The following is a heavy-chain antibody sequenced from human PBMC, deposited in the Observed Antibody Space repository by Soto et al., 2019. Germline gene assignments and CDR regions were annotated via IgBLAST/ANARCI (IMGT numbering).Heavy chain of an antibody. V-gene: IGHV3-11*06. J-gene: IGHJ6*02. CDR3: ARGRDYYGSGSYYNQAYYYGMDV. CDR2: ISSSSSYT. Sequence: GGSLRLSCAASGFTFSDYYMSWIRQAPGKGLEWVSYISSSSSYTNYADSVKGRFTISRDNAKNSLYLQMNSLRAEDTAVYYCARGRDYYGSGSYYNQAYYYGMDVWGQGTTVTVSS. CDR1: GFTFSDYY. D-gene: IGHD3-10*01.